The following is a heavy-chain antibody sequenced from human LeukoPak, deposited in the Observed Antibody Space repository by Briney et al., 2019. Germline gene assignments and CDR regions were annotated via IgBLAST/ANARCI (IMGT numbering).Heavy chain of an antibody. D-gene: IGHD1-26*01. CDR2: TNPNSGGT. J-gene: IGHJ4*02. CDR1: GYTFTGYY. Sequence: ASVKVSCKASGYTFTGYYMHWVRQAPGQGLEWMGWTNPNSGGTNYAQKFQGRVTMTRDTSISTAYMELSRLRSDDTAVYYCARDKSGSYFRTYGYWGQGTLVTVSS. V-gene: IGHV1-2*02. CDR3: ARDKSGSYFRTYGY.